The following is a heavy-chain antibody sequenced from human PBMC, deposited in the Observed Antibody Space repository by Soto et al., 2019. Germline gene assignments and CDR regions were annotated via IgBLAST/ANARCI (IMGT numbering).Heavy chain of an antibody. Sequence: SETLSLTCTVSGGSISSSSYYWGWIRQPPGKGLEWIGSIYYSGSTYYNPSLKSRVTISVDTSKNQFSLKLSSVTAADTAVYYCARHFYGPWGHPYHFDYWGQGTLVTVSS. D-gene: IGHD3-10*01. CDR3: ARHFYGPWGHPYHFDY. V-gene: IGHV4-39*01. J-gene: IGHJ4*02. CDR2: IYYSGST. CDR1: GGSISSSSYY.